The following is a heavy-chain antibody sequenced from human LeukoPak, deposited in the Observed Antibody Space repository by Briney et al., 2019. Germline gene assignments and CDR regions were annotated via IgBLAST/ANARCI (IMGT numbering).Heavy chain of an antibody. CDR2: ISSGGSTI. D-gene: IGHD3-22*01. Sequence: GESLRLSCAASGFTFSSYEMNWVRQAPGKGLEWISYISSGGSTIYYADSVKGRFTISRDNAKNSLYLQMNSLRAEDTAVYYCARDYDSSGYPTFDYWGQGTLVTVSS. V-gene: IGHV3-48*03. J-gene: IGHJ4*02. CDR3: ARDYDSSGYPTFDY. CDR1: GFTFSSYE.